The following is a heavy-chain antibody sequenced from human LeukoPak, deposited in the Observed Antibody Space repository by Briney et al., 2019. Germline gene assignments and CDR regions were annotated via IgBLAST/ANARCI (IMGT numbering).Heavy chain of an antibody. CDR1: GGTFSSYA. D-gene: IGHD5-12*01. CDR2: IIPIFGTA. Sequence: ASVKVSCKASGGTFSSYAISWVRQAPGQGLEWMGGIIPIFGTANYAQKFQGRVTITADESTSTAYMELSSLRSEDTAVYYCARVYSGYRRAPVYFDYWGQGTLVTVSS. J-gene: IGHJ4*02. CDR3: ARVYSGYRRAPVYFDY. V-gene: IGHV1-69*01.